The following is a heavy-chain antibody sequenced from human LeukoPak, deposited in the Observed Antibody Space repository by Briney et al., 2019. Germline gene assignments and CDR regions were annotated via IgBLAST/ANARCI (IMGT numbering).Heavy chain of an antibody. Sequence: GGSLRLPCAASGFTFSNYWMSWVRQAPGEGLEWVANIKQDGSEKYHVDSVKGRFTISRDNAKNSLYLQMNSLRDEDTAVYYCARVDSCSDMDVWGPGTTVTVSS. CDR1: GFTFSNYW. J-gene: IGHJ6*02. V-gene: IGHV3-7*05. CDR3: ARVDSCSDMDV. CDR2: IKQDGSEK. D-gene: IGHD2-15*01.